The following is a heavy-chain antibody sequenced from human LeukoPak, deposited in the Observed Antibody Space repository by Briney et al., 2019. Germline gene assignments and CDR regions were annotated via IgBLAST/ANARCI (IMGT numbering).Heavy chain of an antibody. CDR3: ARGGDKNYYYYGMDV. V-gene: IGHV3-21*01. D-gene: IGHD2/OR15-2a*01. Sequence: PGGSLRLSCAASGFTFSSYSMNWVRQAPGKGLEWVSSISSSSSYIYYADSVKGRFTISRDNAKNSLYLQMNSLRAEDTAVYFCARGGDKNYYYYGMDVWGQGTTVTVSS. CDR1: GFTFSSYS. J-gene: IGHJ6*02. CDR2: ISSSSSYI.